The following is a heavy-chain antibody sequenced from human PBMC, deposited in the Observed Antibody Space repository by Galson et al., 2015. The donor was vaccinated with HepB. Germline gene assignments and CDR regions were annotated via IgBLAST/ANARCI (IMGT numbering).Heavy chain of an antibody. V-gene: IGHV4-59*01. CDR1: GGSLSTYY. Sequence: SETLSLTCTVSGGSLSTYYWTWIRQSPGKGLEWIGYIFYIGSTDYNPSLRSRVTISLDTSKNQFSLKLRSVTHADTAVYYCARVSRNKSGSYHRRGAFDIWGQGTLVTVSS. CDR3: ARVSRNKSGSYHRRGAFDI. CDR2: IFYIGST. J-gene: IGHJ3*02. D-gene: IGHD3-3*01.